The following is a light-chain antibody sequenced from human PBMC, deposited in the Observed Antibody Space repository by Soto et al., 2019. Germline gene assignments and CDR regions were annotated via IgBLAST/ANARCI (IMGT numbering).Light chain of an antibody. Sequence: DTQMTQSPSSLSASVGDRVTITCRASQSISSYLSWYQQKPGKAPKLLIYKASTLKSGVPSRFSGSGSGTEFTLTISSLQPDDFATYYCQHYNSYSEAFGQGTKVDIK. CDR1: QSISSY. V-gene: IGKV1-5*03. CDR3: QHYNSYSEA. CDR2: KAS. J-gene: IGKJ1*01.